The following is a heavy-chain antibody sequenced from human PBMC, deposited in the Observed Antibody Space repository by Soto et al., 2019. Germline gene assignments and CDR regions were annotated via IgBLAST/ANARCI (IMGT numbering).Heavy chain of an antibody. CDR2: SRDRANSYTT. CDR3: TRVLGYGVNPTLSDC. V-gene: IGHV3-72*01. J-gene: IGHJ4*02. CDR1: GFTFSDHY. D-gene: IGHD4-17*01. Sequence: EVQVVEAGGGLVQPGGSLRLFCAASGFTFSDHYMDWVRQAPGKGLEWVGRSRDRANSYTTAYSASVKGRFTISRYDSKKSVYLQMTSLKTEGTAVYYCTRVLGYGVNPTLSDCWCQGSLVTISS.